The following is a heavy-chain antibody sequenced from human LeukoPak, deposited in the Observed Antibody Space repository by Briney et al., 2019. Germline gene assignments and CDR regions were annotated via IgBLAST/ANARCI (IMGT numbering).Heavy chain of an antibody. CDR3: AKSQEDDSSGYYYSNFDY. V-gene: IGHV3-23*01. CDR1: GFTFSIYA. J-gene: IGHJ4*02. D-gene: IGHD3-22*01. CDR2: ISGSGGTT. Sequence: GGSLRLSCAASGFTFSIYAMSWVRQAPGKGLEWVSAISGSGGTTYYAHSVKDRFTISRDNSKNTLFFQMNSLRAEDTAVYYCAKSQEDDSSGYYYSNFDYWGQGTLVTVSS.